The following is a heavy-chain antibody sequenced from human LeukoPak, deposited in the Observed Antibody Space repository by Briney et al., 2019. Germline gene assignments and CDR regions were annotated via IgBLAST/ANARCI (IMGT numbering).Heavy chain of an antibody. Sequence: SETLSLTCTVSGGSISSYYWSWIRQPPGKGLEWIGYIYYSGSTNYNPSLKSRVTISVDTSKNQFSLKLSSVTAADTAVYYCARGREAAVAGFDYWGQGTLVTVSS. V-gene: IGHV4-59*01. CDR1: GGSISSYY. D-gene: IGHD6-19*01. CDR3: ARGREAAVAGFDY. J-gene: IGHJ4*02. CDR2: IYYSGST.